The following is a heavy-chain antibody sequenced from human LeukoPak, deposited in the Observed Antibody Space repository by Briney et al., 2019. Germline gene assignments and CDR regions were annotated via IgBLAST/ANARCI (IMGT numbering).Heavy chain of an antibody. D-gene: IGHD4-11*01. CDR1: GFTFSGSA. Sequence: GGSLRLSCAASGFTFSGSAMHWVRQASGKGLEWVGRIRSKANSYATAYAASVKGRFTISRDDSENTAYLQMNSLRAEDTAVYYCAKDPGPRSRATVTTGLPYYFDYWGQGTLVTVSS. J-gene: IGHJ4*02. CDR2: IRSKANSYAT. CDR3: AKDPGPRSRATVTTGLPYYFDY. V-gene: IGHV3-73*01.